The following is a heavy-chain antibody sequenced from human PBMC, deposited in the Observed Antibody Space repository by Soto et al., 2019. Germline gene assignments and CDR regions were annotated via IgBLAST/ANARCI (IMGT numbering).Heavy chain of an antibody. D-gene: IGHD3-22*01. V-gene: IGHV3-33*01. CDR1: GFTSRGYG. CDR3: ARDPFYYDSSDYPAIDS. CDR2: IWFDGSKE. Sequence: GGSLRLSFAASGFTSRGYGFHWVPQAPGKGLEWVAAIWFDGSKEYYADSVKGRCTISRDNSKNTVNLQMSSLRAEDTALYYCARDPFYYDSSDYPAIDSWGQGTLVTVSS. J-gene: IGHJ4*02.